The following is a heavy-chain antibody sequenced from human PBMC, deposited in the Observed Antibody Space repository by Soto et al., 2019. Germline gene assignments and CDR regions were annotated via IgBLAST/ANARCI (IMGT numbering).Heavy chain of an antibody. V-gene: IGHV3-23*01. D-gene: IGHD3-22*01. J-gene: IGHJ3*02. CDR2: ITGSGGST. Sequence: EVQLLESGGGLVQPGGSLRLSCVASGFTLSTYAMSWVRQAPGKGLEWVSGITGSGGSTYYADSVKGRFTVSRDNSKSVVPLHMNSLTAEDTAVYYCVNLRVNPSGAFDIWGQGTMVTVSS. CDR1: GFTLSTYA. CDR3: VNLRVNPSGAFDI.